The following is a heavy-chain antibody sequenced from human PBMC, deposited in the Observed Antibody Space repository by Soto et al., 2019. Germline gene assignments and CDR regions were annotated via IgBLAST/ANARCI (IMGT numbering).Heavy chain of an antibody. CDR3: ARQRVAAAQYYFDY. V-gene: IGHV4-61*01. CDR2: IYYSGST. CDR1: GGSVSSGSYF. D-gene: IGHD6-13*01. Sequence: QVQLQESGPGLVKPSETLYLTCTVSGGSVSSGSYFWTWIRQPPGKGLEWIGYIYYSGSTDYNPSLKSRVTISVDTSKSQFSLMLSSVTAADTAVYYCARQRVAAAQYYFDYWGQGTLVTVSS. J-gene: IGHJ4*02.